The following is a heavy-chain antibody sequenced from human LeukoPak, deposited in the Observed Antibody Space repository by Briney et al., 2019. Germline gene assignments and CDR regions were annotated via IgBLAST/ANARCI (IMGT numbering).Heavy chain of an antibody. CDR1: GGSFSGYY. J-gene: IGHJ4*02. Sequence: SETLSLTCGVYGGSFSGYYWSWIRQSPGMGLDWIAEINHSGSTNYNPSLKSRVTISVDTSKNQFSLKLSSVTAADTAVYYCARVPGGNYGWDYWGQGTLVTVSS. CDR2: INHSGST. D-gene: IGHD4-23*01. CDR3: ARVPGGNYGWDY. V-gene: IGHV4-34*01.